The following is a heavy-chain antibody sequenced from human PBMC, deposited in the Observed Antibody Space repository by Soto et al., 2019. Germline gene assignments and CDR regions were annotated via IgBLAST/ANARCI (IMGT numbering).Heavy chain of an antibody. CDR3: TSYYDFWSGYYRFDS. Sequence: GGSLRLSCTASGFTFGDYAMSWFRQAPGKGLEWVGFIRSKAYGGTTEYAASVKGRFTISRDDSKSIAYLQMNSLKTEDTAVYYCTSYYDFWSGYYRFDSWGKGTLVTVST. V-gene: IGHV3-49*03. CDR1: GFTFGDYA. J-gene: IGHJ5*01. CDR2: IRSKAYGGTT. D-gene: IGHD3-3*01.